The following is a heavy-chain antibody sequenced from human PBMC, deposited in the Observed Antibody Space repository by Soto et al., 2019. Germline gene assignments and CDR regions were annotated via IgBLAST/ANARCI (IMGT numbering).Heavy chain of an antibody. D-gene: IGHD5-12*01. CDR2: IYYNDDR. V-gene: IGHV2-5*01. CDR3: AHSDGGYEIIYFDF. CDR1: GFSFTTAGVA. Sequence: VPTLVNPTQSLTLTYTFAGFSFTTAGVAVGWIRQTPGGALEWLTLIYYNDDRRFSPSLKTRLTITGDTSKNQVVLSLTNVDTGDTATYFCAHSDGGYEIIYFDFWGQGIPVTVSS. J-gene: IGHJ4*02.